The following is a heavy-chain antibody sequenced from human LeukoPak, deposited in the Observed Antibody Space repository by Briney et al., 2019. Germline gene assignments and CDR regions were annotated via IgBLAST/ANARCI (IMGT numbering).Heavy chain of an antibody. Sequence: PSETLSLTCSVSGDSINSNYWSWMRQPPGKGLEWIGYIYYGGSTNYNPFLKSRVSMSVDTSKNQFSLNLSSVTAADTAVYHCARGGSPVGATNDYWGQGTLVTVSS. V-gene: IGHV4-59*01. CDR3: ARGGSPVGATNDY. D-gene: IGHD1-26*01. CDR2: IYYGGST. CDR1: GDSINSNY. J-gene: IGHJ4*02.